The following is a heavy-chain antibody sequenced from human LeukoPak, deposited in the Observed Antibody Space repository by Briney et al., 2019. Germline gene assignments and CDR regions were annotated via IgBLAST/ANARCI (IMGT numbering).Heavy chain of an antibody. Sequence: SVKVSCKASGFTFTGYYVHWVRQAPGQGLEWMARIIPIFGTVNYAQNFQDRLTISADQSTNTAHMELSSLKYEDTAIYYCATPPPGYSFSNHYYYMDVWGKGTTVTVSS. V-gene: IGHV1-69*15. CDR3: ATPPPGYSFSNHYYYMDV. CDR1: GFTFTGYY. J-gene: IGHJ6*03. CDR2: IIPIFGTV. D-gene: IGHD1-1*01.